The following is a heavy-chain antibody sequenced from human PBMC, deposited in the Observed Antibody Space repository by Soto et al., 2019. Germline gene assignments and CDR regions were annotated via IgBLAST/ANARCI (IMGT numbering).Heavy chain of an antibody. CDR3: ARVDPLGGIAAFFDY. CDR1: GGSISSYY. J-gene: IGHJ4*02. D-gene: IGHD6-13*01. V-gene: IGHV4-59*01. Sequence: SETLSLTCTVSGGSISSYYWSWIRQPPGKGLEWIGYIYYSGSTNYNPSLKSRVTISVDTSKNQFSLKLSSVTAADTAVYYCARVDPLGGIAAFFDYWGQGTLVTVSS. CDR2: IYYSGST.